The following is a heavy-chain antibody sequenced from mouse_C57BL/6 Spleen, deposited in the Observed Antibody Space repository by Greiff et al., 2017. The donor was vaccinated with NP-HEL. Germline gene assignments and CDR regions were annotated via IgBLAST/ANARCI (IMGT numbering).Heavy chain of an antibody. CDR1: GYTFTDYN. CDR3: ARYDYVEDWYFDV. J-gene: IGHJ1*03. Sequence: VQLQQSGPELVKPGASVKIPCKASGYTFTDYNMDWVKQSHGKSLEWIGDINPNNGGTIYNQKFKGKATLTVDKSSSTAYMELRSLTSEDTAVYYCARYDYVEDWYFDVWGTGTTVTVSS. CDR2: INPNNGGT. D-gene: IGHD2-4*01. V-gene: IGHV1-18*01.